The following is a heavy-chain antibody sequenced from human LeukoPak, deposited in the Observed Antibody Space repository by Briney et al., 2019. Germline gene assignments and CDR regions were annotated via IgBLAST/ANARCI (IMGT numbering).Heavy chain of an antibody. J-gene: IGHJ3*02. CDR1: GFTFDDYG. D-gene: IGHD3-22*01. CDR2: INWNGGST. V-gene: IGHV3-20*04. CDR3: ARGQYYYDSRGLGGAFDI. Sequence: GGSLRLSCAASGFTFDDYGMSWVRQAPWKGLEWVSGINWNGGSTGYADSVKGRFTISRDNAKNSLYLQMNSLRAEDTALYYCARGQYYYDSRGLGGAFDIWGQGTMVTVSS.